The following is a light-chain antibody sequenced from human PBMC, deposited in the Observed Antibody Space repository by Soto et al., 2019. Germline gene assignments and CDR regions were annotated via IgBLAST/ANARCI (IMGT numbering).Light chain of an antibody. V-gene: IGKV1-8*01. CDR1: QGISSY. CDR3: QQYYSYPQT. J-gene: IGKJ1*01. CDR2: AAS. Sequence: AIRMTQSPSSLSASTGDRVTITCRASQGISSYLAWYQQKPGKAPKLLIYAASTLQSGVPSRFSGSGSGTDFTLTISCLQSEDFATYDCQQYYSYPQTFGQGTKGEIK.